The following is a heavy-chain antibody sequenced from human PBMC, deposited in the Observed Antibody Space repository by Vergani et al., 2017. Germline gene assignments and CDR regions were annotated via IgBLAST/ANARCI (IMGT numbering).Heavy chain of an antibody. CDR2: ISAYNGNT. CDR1: GYTFTSYG. J-gene: IGHJ4*02. V-gene: IGHV1-18*01. Sequence: QVQLVQSGAEVKKPGASVKVSCKASGYTFTSYGISWVRQAPGQGLEWMGWISAYNGNTNYAQKLQGRVTMTTDTSTSTAYMELRSLRSDDTAVYYCARALGIARDYYDSSGYYYAREDFDYWGQGTLVTVSS. D-gene: IGHD3-22*01. CDR3: ARALGIARDYYDSSGYYYAREDFDY.